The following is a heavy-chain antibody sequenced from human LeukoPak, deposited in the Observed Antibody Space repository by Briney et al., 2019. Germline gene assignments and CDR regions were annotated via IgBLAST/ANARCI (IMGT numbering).Heavy chain of an antibody. CDR3: ARAMVRGLITAAFDY. D-gene: IGHD3-10*01. Sequence: SETLSLTCTVSGGSISGYYWSWIRQPPGKGLEWIGYIYSSGSTSYNPSLKSRVTISVDTSKNQFSLKLSSVTAADTAVYYCARAMVRGLITAAFDYWGQGILVTVSS. CDR1: GGSISGYY. CDR2: IYSSGST. V-gene: IGHV4-59*01. J-gene: IGHJ4*02.